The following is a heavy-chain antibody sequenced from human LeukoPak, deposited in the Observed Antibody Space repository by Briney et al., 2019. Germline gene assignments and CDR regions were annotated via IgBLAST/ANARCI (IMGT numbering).Heavy chain of an antibody. Sequence: SGGSLRLSCAASGFTFSSYGMHWVRQAPGKGLEWVAVIWYDGSDKYYADSVKGRFTISRDNSKNTLYLQMNSLRAEDTAVYYCAKDKDYGYYMDVWGKGTTVTVSS. V-gene: IGHV3-33*06. J-gene: IGHJ6*03. CDR1: GFTFSSYG. CDR3: AKDKDYGYYMDV. D-gene: IGHD3-16*01. CDR2: IWYDGSDK.